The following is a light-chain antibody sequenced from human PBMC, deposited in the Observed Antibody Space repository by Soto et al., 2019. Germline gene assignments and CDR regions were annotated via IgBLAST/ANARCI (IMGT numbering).Light chain of an antibody. CDR3: QQYNTWPRAT. V-gene: IGKV3-15*01. CDR1: QSISSN. CDR2: PTP. Sequence: EIVMTQSPATLSVTPAERATLSCRASQSISSNLAWYQQTPGQAPRLLMFPTPSRATAFQARFSGMVSGKEFNLTISSLQSEDFGFYYGQQYNTWPRATFGGGTKVDIK. J-gene: IGKJ4*01.